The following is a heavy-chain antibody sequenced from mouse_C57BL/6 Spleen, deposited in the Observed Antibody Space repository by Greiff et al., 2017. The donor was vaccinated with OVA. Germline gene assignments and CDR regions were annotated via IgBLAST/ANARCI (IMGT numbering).Heavy chain of an antibody. D-gene: IGHD2-10*01. J-gene: IGHJ4*01. CDR2: IHPNSGST. CDR1: GYTFTSYW. CDR3: ARSFYDYDAMDY. Sequence: QVQLKQPGAELVKPGASVKLSCKASGYTFTSYWMHWVKQRPGQGLEWIGMIHPNSGSTNYNEKFKSKATLTVDKSSSTAYMQLSSLTSEDSAVYDCARSFYDYDAMDYWGQGTSVTVSS. V-gene: IGHV1-64*01.